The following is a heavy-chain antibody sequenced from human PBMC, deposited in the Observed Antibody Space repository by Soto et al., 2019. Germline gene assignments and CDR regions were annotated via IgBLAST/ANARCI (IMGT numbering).Heavy chain of an antibody. J-gene: IGHJ4*02. CDR3: ARPRRYYGSGSYYNFDY. CDR1: GGSISSGDYY. V-gene: IGHV4-30-4*01. Sequence: PSETLSLTCTVSGGSISSGDYYWSWIRQPPGKGLEWIGYIYYSGSTYYSPSLKSRVTISVDTSKNQFSLKLSSVTAADTAVYYCARPRRYYGSGSYYNFDYWGQGTLVTVSS. CDR2: IYYSGST. D-gene: IGHD3-10*01.